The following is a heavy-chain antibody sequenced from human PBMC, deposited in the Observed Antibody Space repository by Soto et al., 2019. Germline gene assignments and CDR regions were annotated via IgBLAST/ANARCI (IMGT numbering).Heavy chain of an antibody. CDR3: AVIGYDLDY. CDR1: GDTFHRHA. D-gene: IGHD5-12*01. CDR2: IIPMFGTA. J-gene: IGHJ4*02. Sequence: QVQLVQSGAEVKKPGSSVKVSCKGSGDTFHRHALSWVRQAPGQGLEWMGGIIPMFGTANYAQKFQGRVTITADTSTSTAYMALSSLRFEDTDFYYCAVIGYDLDYWGQGTLVAVSS. V-gene: IGHV1-69*06.